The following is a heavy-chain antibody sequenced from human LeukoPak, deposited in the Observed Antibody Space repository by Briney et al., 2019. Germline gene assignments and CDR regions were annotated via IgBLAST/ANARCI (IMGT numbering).Heavy chain of an antibody. CDR2: INTNTGNP. D-gene: IGHD6-19*01. Sequence: ASVKVSCKASGYTFTSYAMNWVRQAPGQGLEWMGWINTNTGNPTYAQGFTGRFVFSLDTSVSTAYLQISSLKAEDTAVYYCARKRREREQWLAYYYYYYMDVWGKGTTVTVSS. V-gene: IGHV7-4-1*02. CDR1: GYTFTSYA. J-gene: IGHJ6*03. CDR3: ARKRREREQWLAYYYYYYMDV.